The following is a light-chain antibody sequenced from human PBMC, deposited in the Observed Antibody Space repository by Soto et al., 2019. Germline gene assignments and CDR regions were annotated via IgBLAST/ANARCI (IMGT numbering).Light chain of an antibody. V-gene: IGKV3-15*01. CDR1: QSVSSSD. CDR3: QQYNKWPRT. Sequence: EIVLTQSPGTLPLSPGERATLSCRASQSVSSSDLAWLQQKPGQSPRLLIYAASTRTTNIPARFSGSGSGTEFTLTISSLQSEDFAVYYCQQYNKWPRTFGQGTKVDIK. J-gene: IGKJ1*01. CDR2: AAS.